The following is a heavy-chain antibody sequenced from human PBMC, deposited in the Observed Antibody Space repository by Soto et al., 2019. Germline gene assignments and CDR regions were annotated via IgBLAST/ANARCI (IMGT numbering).Heavy chain of an antibody. CDR1: GGTFSSYA. CDR2: IIPIFGTA. V-gene: IGHV1-69*12. Sequence: QVQLVQSGAEVKKPGSSVKVSCKASGGTFSSYAISWVRQAPGQGLEWMGGIIPIFGTANYAQKFQGRVTITADEYPSTAYMELSRLRSEDTAVYYCARGDTAMVTCDYWGQGTLVTVSS. J-gene: IGHJ4*02. CDR3: ARGDTAMVTCDY. D-gene: IGHD5-18*01.